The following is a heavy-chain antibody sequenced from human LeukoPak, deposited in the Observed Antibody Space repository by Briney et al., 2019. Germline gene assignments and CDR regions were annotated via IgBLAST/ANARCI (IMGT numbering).Heavy chain of an antibody. CDR2: ISGSGGST. Sequence: GGSLRLSCAASGFTFSSYAMSWVRQAPGKGLEWVSAISGSGGSTYYADSVKGRFAISRDNSKNTLYLQMNSLKTEDTAVCYCTALVATIGIVDYWGQGTLVTVSS. CDR1: GFTFSSYA. V-gene: IGHV3-23*01. CDR3: TALVATIGIVDY. J-gene: IGHJ4*02. D-gene: IGHD5-12*01.